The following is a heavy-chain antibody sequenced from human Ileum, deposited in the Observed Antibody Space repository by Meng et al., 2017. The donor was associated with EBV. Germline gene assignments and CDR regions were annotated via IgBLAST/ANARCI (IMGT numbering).Heavy chain of an antibody. Sequence: QSPASGPGLGKPPETLSLPCTVSGASIRGSRYYWGWIRQPPGKGLEWIGSTYYSGSTNYNPSLKSRVTISVDTSKNQFSLNLSSVTAADTAVYYCARGDILTGYWYYFDYWGQGILVTVSS. CDR3: ARGDILTGYWYYFDY. V-gene: IGHV4-39*07. J-gene: IGHJ4*02. D-gene: IGHD3-9*01. CDR2: TYYSGST. CDR1: GASIRGSRYY.